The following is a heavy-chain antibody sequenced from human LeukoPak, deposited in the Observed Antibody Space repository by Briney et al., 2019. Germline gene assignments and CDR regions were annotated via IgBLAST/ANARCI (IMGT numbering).Heavy chain of an antibody. J-gene: IGHJ4*02. CDR2: IYHSGST. CDR3: ARGARGSYFYFDC. CDR1: GYSISSGYY. D-gene: IGHD1-26*01. V-gene: IGHV4-38-2*02. Sequence: SETLSLTCTVSGYSISSGYYWGWIRQPPGKGLEWIGSIYHSGSTYYNPSLKSRVTISVDTSKNQFSLKLSSVTAADTAVYYCARGARGSYFYFDCCGQGTLVTVCS.